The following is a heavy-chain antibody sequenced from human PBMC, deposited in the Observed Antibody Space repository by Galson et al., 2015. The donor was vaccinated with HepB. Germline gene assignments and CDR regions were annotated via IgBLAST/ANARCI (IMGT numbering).Heavy chain of an antibody. CDR3: ARGNNPNY. CDR1: GFSLSDSW. Sequence: PLRLSCAASGFSLSDSWMTWVRQSAGRGLEWVANINEDGSTKSYLDSVKGRFTISRDNAKNSVFLQMNNLRADDTAVYYCARGNNPNYWGQGTLVTVSS. D-gene: IGHD1/OR15-1a*01. J-gene: IGHJ4*02. V-gene: IGHV3-7*03. CDR2: INEDGSTK.